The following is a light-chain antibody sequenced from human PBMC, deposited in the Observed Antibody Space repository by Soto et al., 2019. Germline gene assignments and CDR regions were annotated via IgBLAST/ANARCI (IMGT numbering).Light chain of an antibody. J-gene: IGKJ1*01. CDR1: QSLSSNY. CDR2: DAS. CDR3: QQYGSSGT. V-gene: IGKV3-20*01. Sequence: EIVLTQAPGTASLAPGDRAILYCRASQSLSSNYLAWYKQYPGPAPRLLIYDASTRATGIPDRFSGSGSGTDFTLTISRLEPEDFAVYYCQQYGSSGTFGQGTKVDI.